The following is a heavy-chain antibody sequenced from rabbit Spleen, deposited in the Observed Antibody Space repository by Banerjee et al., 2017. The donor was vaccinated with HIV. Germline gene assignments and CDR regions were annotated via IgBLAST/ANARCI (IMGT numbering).Heavy chain of an antibody. CDR2: IGAGVTYTT. V-gene: IGHV1S45*01. J-gene: IGHJ6*01. D-gene: IGHD8-1*01. CDR1: GFSFSSGDD. Sequence: QEQLVESGGDLVKPGASLTLTCTASGFSFSSGDDMCWVRQPPGKGPEWIACIGAGVTYTTYYATWAKGRFTISKTSSTTVTLQMTSLTAADTATYFCARDSGTSFSSYGMDLWGPGTLVTVS. CDR3: ARDSGTSFSSYGMDL.